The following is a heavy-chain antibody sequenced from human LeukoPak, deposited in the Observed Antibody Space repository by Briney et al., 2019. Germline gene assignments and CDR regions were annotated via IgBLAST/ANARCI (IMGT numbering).Heavy chain of an antibody. CDR1: GYTFTDYY. Sequence: ASVKLSCKASGYTFTDYYFHWVRQPPGQGLEWMGWINPNSSVKYTAQKFQGRVTFTRDTSISTAYMELRSLGSDDTAVYYCARGGGFGDLTFNYWGQGTLVTVSS. CDR2: INPNSSVK. V-gene: IGHV1-2*02. D-gene: IGHD2-15*01. J-gene: IGHJ4*02. CDR3: ARGGGFGDLTFNY.